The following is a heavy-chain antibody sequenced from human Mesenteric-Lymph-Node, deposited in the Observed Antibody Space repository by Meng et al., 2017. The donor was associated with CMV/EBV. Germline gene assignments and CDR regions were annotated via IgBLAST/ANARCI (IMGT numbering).Heavy chain of an antibody. D-gene: IGHD6-13*01. CDR1: GFSLRTSGVG. CDR3: AHSSGIAAAGPFYFDY. J-gene: IGHJ4*02. CDR2: IYWDDDK. V-gene: IGHV2-5*02. Sequence: QITLKESGPTLVKPTQTLTLTCSFSGFSLRTSGVGVGWIRQPPGKALEWLTLIYWDDDKRYSPSLKSRLNLTKDTSKNQVVLTMTNMDPLDTATYYCAHSSGIAAAGPFYFDYWGQGTLVTVSS.